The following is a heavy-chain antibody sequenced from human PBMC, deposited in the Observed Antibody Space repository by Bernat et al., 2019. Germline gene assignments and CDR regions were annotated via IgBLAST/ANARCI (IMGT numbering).Heavy chain of an antibody. CDR1: GGSFSGYY. CDR2: INHSGST. CDR3: ARGRGGDYSLDY. V-gene: IGHV4-34*01. J-gene: IGHJ4*02. D-gene: IGHD2-21*02. Sequence: QVQLQQWGAGLLKPSETLSLTCAVYGGSFSGYYWSWIRQPPGKGLEWIGEINHSGSTNYNPSLKSRVTISVDTSKNQFSLKLSSVTAADTAVYYCARGRGGDYSLDYWGQGTLVTVSS.